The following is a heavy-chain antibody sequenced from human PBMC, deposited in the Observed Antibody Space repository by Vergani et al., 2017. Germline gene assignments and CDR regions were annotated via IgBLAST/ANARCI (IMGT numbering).Heavy chain of an antibody. Sequence: QLQLQESGPGLVKPSETLSLTCTVSGGSISSSSYYWGWIRQPPGKGLEWIGSIYYSGGTYYNPSLKSRVTISVDTSKNQFALKLSSVTAADTAVYYCARHRMRTTGNWFDPWGQGTLVTVSS. J-gene: IGHJ5*02. CDR2: IYYSGGT. CDR1: GGSISSSSYY. V-gene: IGHV4-39*01. D-gene: IGHD4-17*01. CDR3: ARHRMRTTGNWFDP.